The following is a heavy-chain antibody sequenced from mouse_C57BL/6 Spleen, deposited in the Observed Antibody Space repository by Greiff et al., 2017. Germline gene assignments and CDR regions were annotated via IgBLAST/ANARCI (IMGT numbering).Heavy chain of an antibody. Sequence: QVQLKESGAELVRPGASVKMSCKASGYTFTSYNMHWVKQTPRQGLEWIGALYPGNGDTSYNQKFKGKATLPVDKSSSTAYMERSSLTSEDSAVYVCARLVLGPGGYYFDYWGQGTTLTVSS. V-gene: IGHV1-12*01. CDR1: GYTFTSYN. J-gene: IGHJ2*01. CDR3: ARLVLGPGGYYFDY. CDR2: LYPGNGDT. D-gene: IGHD1-1*02.